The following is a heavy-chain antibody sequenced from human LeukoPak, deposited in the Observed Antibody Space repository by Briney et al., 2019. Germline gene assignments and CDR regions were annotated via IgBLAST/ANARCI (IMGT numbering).Heavy chain of an antibody. D-gene: IGHD5-24*01. J-gene: IGHJ6*02. CDR2: INPNSGGT. V-gene: IGHV1-2*02. Sequence: ASVKVSCKASGYTFTGYYMHWVRQAPGQGLEWMGWINPNSGGTNYAQKFQGRVTMTRDTSTSTVYMELSSLRSEDTAVYYCARELMATRGRNYYYYGMDVWGQGTTVTVSS. CDR3: ARELMATRGRNYYYYGMDV. CDR1: GYTFTGYY.